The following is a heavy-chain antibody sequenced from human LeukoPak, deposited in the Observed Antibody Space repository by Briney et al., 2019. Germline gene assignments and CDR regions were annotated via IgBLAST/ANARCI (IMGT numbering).Heavy chain of an antibody. V-gene: IGHV4-61*02. J-gene: IGHJ4*02. Sequence: SETLSLTCTVSGASINSGSYYWTWIRQPAGKGLEWIGRIYTSGSTNYNPSLKSRVNISRDTSKNNFSLKLDSVTAADTAVYYCARDGPSVYFDYWGQGILVTVSS. CDR1: GASINSGSYY. CDR3: ARDGPSVYFDY. CDR2: IYTSGST.